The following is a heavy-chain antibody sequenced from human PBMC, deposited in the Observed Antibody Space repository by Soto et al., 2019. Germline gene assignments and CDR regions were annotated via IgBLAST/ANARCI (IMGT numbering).Heavy chain of an antibody. V-gene: IGHV4-4*02. CDR3: ARSAGWYAVHS. Sequence: QVQLQESGPGLVKPSGTLSLTCAVSGDSVSSPYYWCWVRQPPGKGLEGIGEVFHTGTTSYNPSLRSRVTISMDKSNNQFSLDLRSVTAADTAVYYCARSAGWYAVHSWGPGTLV. CDR1: GDSVSSPYY. J-gene: IGHJ4*02. D-gene: IGHD6-19*01. CDR2: VFHTGTT.